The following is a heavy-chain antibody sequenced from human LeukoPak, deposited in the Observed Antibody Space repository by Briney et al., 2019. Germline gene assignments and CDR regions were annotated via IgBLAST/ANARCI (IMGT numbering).Heavy chain of an antibody. D-gene: IGHD1/OR15-1a*01. CDR1: GVSISGYY. CDR3: ARQISGNKDY. CDR2: IFYRESFSYGGTT. J-gene: IGHJ4*02. Sequence: SETLSLACTVSGVSISGYYWIWIRQSPGRGLEYIGSIFYRESFSYGGTTFYNPSLQSRVTVSVDTSKNAFSLRLTSVTAADTAVYFCARQISGNKDYWGQGTLVTVSS. V-gene: IGHV4-59*08.